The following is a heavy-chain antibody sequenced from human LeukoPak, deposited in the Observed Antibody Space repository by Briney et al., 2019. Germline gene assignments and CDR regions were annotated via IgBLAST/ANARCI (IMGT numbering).Heavy chain of an antibody. J-gene: IGHJ5*02. CDR3: AKDTTPPKAGLDP. Sequence: GGSLRLSCAASGFTFSSSGMHWVRQAPGKGLEWVAFIRYDGSNKYYADSVKGRFTISRDNSKNTLYLQMNSLRAEDTAVYYCAKDTTPPKAGLDPWGREPWSPSPQ. V-gene: IGHV3-30*02. CDR1: GFTFSSSG. D-gene: IGHD1-14*01. CDR2: IRYDGSNK.